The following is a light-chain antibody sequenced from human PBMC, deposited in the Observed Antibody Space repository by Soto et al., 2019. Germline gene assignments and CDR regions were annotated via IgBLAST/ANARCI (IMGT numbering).Light chain of an antibody. CDR1: QRFGSSN. CDR2: STS. J-gene: IGKJ1*01. V-gene: IGKV3-20*01. Sequence: EILMTQSPATLSVSPGERATLSCRASQRFGSSNLAWYQQKPGQAPRLLIYSTSSRATGIPDRFSGSGSGTDFTLTISRLEPEDFAVYYCQQYGNSPWTFGQGTKVDNK. CDR3: QQYGNSPWT.